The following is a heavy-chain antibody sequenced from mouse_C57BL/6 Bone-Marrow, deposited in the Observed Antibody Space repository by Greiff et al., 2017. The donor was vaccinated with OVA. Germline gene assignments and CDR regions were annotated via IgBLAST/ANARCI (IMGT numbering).Heavy chain of an antibody. CDR2: IDPENGDT. CDR1: GFNIKDDY. D-gene: IGHD2-10*02. Sequence: VQLQQSGAELVRPGASVKLSCTASGFNIKDDYMHWVKQRPEQGLEWIGWIDPENGDTEYASKFKGKATITADTSSNTAYLQLSSLTSEDAAVYYSTAYGNFDYWGQGTTLTVSS. J-gene: IGHJ2*01. CDR3: TAYGNFDY. V-gene: IGHV14-4*01.